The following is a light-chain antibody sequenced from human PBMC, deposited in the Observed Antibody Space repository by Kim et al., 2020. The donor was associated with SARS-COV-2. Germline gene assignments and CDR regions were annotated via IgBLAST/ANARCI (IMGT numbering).Light chain of an antibody. CDR3: HYYGMSPWT. CDR2: GAS. V-gene: IGKV3-20*01. CDR1: QTISSSY. Sequence: SPGERATLSCRARQTISSSYLGWYQQKPGQAPRLLIYGASNGATGIPDRFSGSGSGTDFTLTITRLEPEDFAAYYCHYYGMSPWTFGQGTKVEIK. J-gene: IGKJ1*01.